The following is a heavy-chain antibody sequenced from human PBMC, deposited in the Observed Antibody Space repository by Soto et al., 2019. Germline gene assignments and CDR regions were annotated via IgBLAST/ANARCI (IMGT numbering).Heavy chain of an antibody. V-gene: IGHV1-46*03. Sequence: QVQLVQSGAEVKKPGASVKVSCKASGNTFSNYYIHWVRQAPGQGLEWMGTINPSGGHTTYAQKFRGRVHMTRDTSTSTLDMELTSLRSEDTAVYYWARGGHVVVVTAAFDYWGQGTLVTVSS. CDR2: INPSGGHT. D-gene: IGHD2-21*02. J-gene: IGHJ4*02. CDR3: ARGGHVVVVTAAFDY. CDR1: GNTFSNYY.